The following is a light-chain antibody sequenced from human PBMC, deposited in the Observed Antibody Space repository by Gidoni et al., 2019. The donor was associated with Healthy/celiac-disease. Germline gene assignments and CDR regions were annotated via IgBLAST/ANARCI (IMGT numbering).Light chain of an antibody. CDR1: QSVLCSSNNKNY. V-gene: IGKV4-1*01. Sequence: DIVMAQSPDSLAVSLGERATIHCKSSQSVLCSSNNKNYLTWYQQKPGQPPKLLIFWASTRESGVPDRVSCSGSGTDFTLTISSLQAEDVAVYYCQQYHSTPLTFGGGTKVEIK. CDR2: WAS. J-gene: IGKJ4*01. CDR3: QQYHSTPLT.